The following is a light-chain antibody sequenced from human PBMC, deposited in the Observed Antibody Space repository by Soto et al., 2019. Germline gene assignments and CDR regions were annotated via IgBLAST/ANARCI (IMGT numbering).Light chain of an antibody. CDR1: QSVSSSY. J-gene: IGKJ4*01. Sequence: EIVLTQSPGTLSLSPGERATLSCRASQSVSSSYLAWYQQKPGQAPRLLIYGASSRATGIPDRFSGSGARTVFILTISRLEADDFAVYYCQKYSSSVTFGEGTKVEIK. CDR3: QKYSSSVT. CDR2: GAS. V-gene: IGKV3-20*01.